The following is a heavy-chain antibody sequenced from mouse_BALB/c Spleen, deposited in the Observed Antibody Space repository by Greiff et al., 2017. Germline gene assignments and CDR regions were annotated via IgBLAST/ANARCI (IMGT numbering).Heavy chain of an antibody. Sequence: LVKTGASVKISCKASGYSFTGYYMHWVKQSHGKSLEWIGYISCYNGATSYNQKFKGKATFTVDTSSSTAYMQFNSLTSEDSAVYYCARRSSGLYYYAMDYWGQGTSVTVSS. V-gene: IGHV1S34*01. J-gene: IGHJ4*01. D-gene: IGHD3-1*01. CDR3: ARRSSGLYYYAMDY. CDR1: GYSFTGYY. CDR2: ISCYNGAT.